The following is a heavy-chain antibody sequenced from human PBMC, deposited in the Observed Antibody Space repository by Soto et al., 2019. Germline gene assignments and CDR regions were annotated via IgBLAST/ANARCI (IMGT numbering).Heavy chain of an antibody. D-gene: IGHD3-22*01. J-gene: IGHJ4*02. CDR2: ITSNAYGGTT. V-gene: IGHV3-49*04. CDR1: GFTFGDYA. CDR3: TSYDSRGQFDY. Sequence: SLKLSCTASGFTFGDYALSWVRQAPGKGLEWVGFITSNAYGGTTQYAASVKGRFTISRDDSKSIAYLQMNSLKTEDTAVYYWTSYDSRGQFDYWGRGTLVTAPQ.